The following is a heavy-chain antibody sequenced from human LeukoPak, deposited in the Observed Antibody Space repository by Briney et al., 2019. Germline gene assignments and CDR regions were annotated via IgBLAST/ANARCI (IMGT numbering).Heavy chain of an antibody. CDR2: INPSGGST. Sequence: ASVKVSCKASGYTFTSYGISWVRQAPGQGLEWMGIINPSGGSTSYAQKFQGRVTMTRDTSTSTVYMELSSLRSEDTAVYYCARDSYDYGDYVDGMDVWGQGTTVTVSS. D-gene: IGHD4-17*01. CDR3: ARDSYDYGDYVDGMDV. V-gene: IGHV1-46*01. CDR1: GYTFTSYG. J-gene: IGHJ6*02.